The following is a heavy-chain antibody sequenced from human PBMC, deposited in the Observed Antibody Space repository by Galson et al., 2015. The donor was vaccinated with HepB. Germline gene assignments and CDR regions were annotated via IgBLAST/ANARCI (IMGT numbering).Heavy chain of an antibody. V-gene: IGHV3-30*18. CDR1: GFTFSSYG. D-gene: IGHD3-16*01. J-gene: IGHJ4*02. Sequence: SLRLSCAASGFTFSSYGMHWVRQAPGKGLEWVAVISYDGSNKYYADSVKGRFTISRDNSKNTLYLQMNSLRAEDTAVYYCAKVTAEADFDYWGQGTLVTVSS. CDR3: AKVTAEADFDY. CDR2: ISYDGSNK.